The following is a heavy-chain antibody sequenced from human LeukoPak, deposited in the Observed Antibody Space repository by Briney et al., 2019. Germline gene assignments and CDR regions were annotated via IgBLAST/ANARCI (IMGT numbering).Heavy chain of an antibody. CDR2: IRSKAFGETA. D-gene: IGHD7-27*01. V-gene: IGHV3-49*04. J-gene: IGHJ4*02. CDR3: TRDRGSSTLGDY. CDR1: GFTFSTYA. Sequence: GGSLRLSCAASGFTFSTYAMSWVRQAPGKGLEWVGFIRSKAFGETAEYAASVKGRFTISRDDSKSIAYLQMNSLKTEDTAVYYCTRDRGSSTLGDYWGQGTLVTVSS.